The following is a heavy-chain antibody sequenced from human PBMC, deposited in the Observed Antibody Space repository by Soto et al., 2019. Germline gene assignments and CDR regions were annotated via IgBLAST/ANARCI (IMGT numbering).Heavy chain of an antibody. CDR1: GFTFSSSW. CDR3: ARDRGDYSKYDY. D-gene: IGHD4-4*01. J-gene: IGHJ4*02. Sequence: GGSLRLSCAASGFTFSSSWMSWVRQAPGKGLEWVANIKQDGSEKYYVDSVKGRFTISRDNAKNSLYLQMNSLRAEDTAVYYCARDRGDYSKYDYWGQGTLVTVSS. CDR2: IKQDGSEK. V-gene: IGHV3-7*03.